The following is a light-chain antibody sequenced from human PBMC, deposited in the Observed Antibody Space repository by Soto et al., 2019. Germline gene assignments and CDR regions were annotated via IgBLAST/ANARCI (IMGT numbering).Light chain of an antibody. V-gene: IGKV3D-11*01. J-gene: IGKJ5*01. CDR2: DTS. CDR1: QGIGDT. CDR3: QQRSNWPLT. Sequence: EIVMTQSPATLSVSPGEGATLSCRASQGIGDTLAWYQQKPGQTPRLLIYDTSIRATGVPARFSGSGSGTDFTHTISSLEPEDFAVYYCQQRSNWPLTFGQGTRLEIK.